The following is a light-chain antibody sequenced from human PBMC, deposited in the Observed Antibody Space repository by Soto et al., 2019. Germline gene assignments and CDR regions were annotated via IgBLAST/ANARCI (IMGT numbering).Light chain of an antibody. J-gene: IGKJ1*01. Sequence: DIVLTQSPGTLSLSPGERATLYCRASQSVSSNHLAWYQQKPGQAPRLLIYGGSSRATGIPVRFSGGGSETDFTLTITRLEPEDFAMYYCQQYSSSRTFGQGTKVDI. CDR1: QSVSSNH. CDR2: GGS. CDR3: QQYSSSRT. V-gene: IGKV3-20*01.